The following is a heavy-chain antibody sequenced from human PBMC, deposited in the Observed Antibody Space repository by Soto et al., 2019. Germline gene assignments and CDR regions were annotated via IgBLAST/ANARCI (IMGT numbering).Heavy chain of an antibody. Sequence: QVQLVQSGAEVKKPGASVKVSCKASDYTFTRNGISWVRQAPGQGLEWMGWMNGNSGSTNYAEKFQGRITMTTDTPTSTAYMELRSLRSDDTAVYYCATFYGSGWPRGHLDNWGQGTLVTVSS. V-gene: IGHV1-18*01. CDR1: DYTFTRNG. D-gene: IGHD6-19*01. J-gene: IGHJ4*02. CDR2: MNGNSGST. CDR3: ATFYGSGWPRGHLDN.